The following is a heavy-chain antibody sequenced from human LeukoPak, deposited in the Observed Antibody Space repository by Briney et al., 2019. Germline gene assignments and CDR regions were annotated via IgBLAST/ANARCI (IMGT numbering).Heavy chain of an antibody. Sequence: ASVKVSCKASGYTFTGYYMHWVRQAPGQGLEWMGWISAYNGNTNYVQKLQGRVTMTTDTSTSTAYMELRSLRSDDTAVYYCARMVAVAGFTLNYWGQGTLVTVSS. CDR1: GYTFTGYY. D-gene: IGHD6-19*01. J-gene: IGHJ4*02. CDR3: ARMVAVAGFTLNY. CDR2: ISAYNGNT. V-gene: IGHV1-18*04.